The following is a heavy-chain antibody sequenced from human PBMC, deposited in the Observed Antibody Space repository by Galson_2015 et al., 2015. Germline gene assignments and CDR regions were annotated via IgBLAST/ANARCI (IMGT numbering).Heavy chain of an antibody. CDR3: ARSAWGRRVRFIDY. CDR1: GFTFSSYA. V-gene: IGHV3-48*03. CDR2: ISGSGSSI. Sequence: SLRLSCAASGFTFSSYAMNWVRQAPGKGLEWVSGISGSGSSIYYADSVKGRFTISRDNSKNPLNLQMNSLRAEDTAVYYCARSAWGRRVRFIDYWGQGTLVTVSS. J-gene: IGHJ4*02. D-gene: IGHD3-16*01.